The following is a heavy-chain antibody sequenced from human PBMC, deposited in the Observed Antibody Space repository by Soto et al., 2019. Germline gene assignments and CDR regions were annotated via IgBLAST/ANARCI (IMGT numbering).Heavy chain of an antibody. CDR1: GGSISSSSYY. D-gene: IGHD6-6*01. Sequence: SGNLALTCTVSGGSISSSSYYWGWIRQPPGKGLEWIGSIYYSGSTYYNPSLKSRVTIYVDTSKNQFSLKLSSVTAADTAVYYCARQKAARPNYNYYGMDVWCQGTTVS. CDR2: IYYSGST. J-gene: IGHJ6*02. V-gene: IGHV4-39*01. CDR3: ARQKAARPNYNYYGMDV.